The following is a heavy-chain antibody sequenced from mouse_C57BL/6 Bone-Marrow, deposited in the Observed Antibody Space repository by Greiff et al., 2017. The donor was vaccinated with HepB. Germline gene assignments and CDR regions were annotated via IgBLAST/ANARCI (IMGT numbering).Heavy chain of an antibody. CDR3: AREEDYDGGYAMDY. D-gene: IGHD2-4*01. CDR2: ISDGGSYT. V-gene: IGHV5-4*01. J-gene: IGHJ4*01. Sequence: EVKLQESGGGLVKPGGSLKLSCAASGFTFSSYAMSWVRQTPEKRLEWVATISDGGSYTYYPDNVKGRFTISRDNAKNNLYLQMSHLKSEDTAMYYCAREEDYDGGYAMDYWGQGTSVTVSS. CDR1: GFTFSSYA.